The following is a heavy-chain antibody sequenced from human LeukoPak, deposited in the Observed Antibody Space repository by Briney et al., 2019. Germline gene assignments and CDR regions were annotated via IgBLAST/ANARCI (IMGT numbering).Heavy chain of an antibody. V-gene: IGHV3-21*01. D-gene: IGHD3-10*02. CDR1: GFTFSSYS. CDR2: ISSSSSYI. J-gene: IGHJ6*04. CDR3: AELGITMIGGV. Sequence: AGGSLRLSCAASGFTFSSYSMNWVRQAPGKGLEWVSSISSSSSYIYYADSVKGRFTISRDNAKNSLYLQMDSLRAEDTAVYYCAELGITMIGGVWGKGTTVTISS.